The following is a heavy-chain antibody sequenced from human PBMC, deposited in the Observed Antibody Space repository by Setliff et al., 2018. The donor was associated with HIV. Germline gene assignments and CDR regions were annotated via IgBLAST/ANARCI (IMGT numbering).Heavy chain of an antibody. D-gene: IGHD6-19*01. Sequence: GASVKVSCKASGYTFTSYGISWVRQAPGQGPEWMGWISGYDGNTKYVQKYQGRVTMTTDTSTSKVYMELRTLRSDDTAVYYCARVPYRSAWFSGGHDAFDVWGQGTMVTVSS. CDR3: ARVPYRSAWFSGGHDAFDV. CDR2: ISGYDGNT. V-gene: IGHV1-18*01. CDR1: GYTFTSYG. J-gene: IGHJ3*01.